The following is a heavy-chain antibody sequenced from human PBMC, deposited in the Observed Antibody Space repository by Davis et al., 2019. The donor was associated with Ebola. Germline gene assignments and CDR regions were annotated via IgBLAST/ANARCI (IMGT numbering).Heavy chain of an antibody. CDR2: ISSSSSTI. Sequence: GGSLRLSCAASGFTFSSYSMNWVRQAPGKGLEWVSYISSSSSTIYYADSVKGRFTISRENAKNSLYLQMNSLRDEDTAVYYCARELSVGATPFYYYYYGMDVWGQGTTVTVSS. J-gene: IGHJ6*02. CDR1: GFTFSSYS. D-gene: IGHD1-26*01. CDR3: ARELSVGATPFYYYYYGMDV. V-gene: IGHV3-48*02.